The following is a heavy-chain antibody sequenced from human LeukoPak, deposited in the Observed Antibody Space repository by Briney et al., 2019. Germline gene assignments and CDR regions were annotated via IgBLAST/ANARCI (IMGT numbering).Heavy chain of an antibody. J-gene: IGHJ4*02. CDR2: ISYGGSNK. Sequence: GGSLRLSCAASGFTFSSYGMHWVRQAPGKGLEWVAVISYGGSNKYYADSVKGRFTISRDNSKNTLYLQMNSLRAEDTAVYYCAKVSNYDSSGYRDSYFDYWGQGTLVTVSS. CDR3: AKVSNYDSSGYRDSYFDY. D-gene: IGHD3-22*01. CDR1: GFTFSSYG. V-gene: IGHV3-30*18.